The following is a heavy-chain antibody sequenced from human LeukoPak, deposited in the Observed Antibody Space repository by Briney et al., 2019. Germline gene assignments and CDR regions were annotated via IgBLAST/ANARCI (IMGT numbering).Heavy chain of an antibody. J-gene: IGHJ3*02. Sequence: LVKVSCKASGGTFSSYAISWVRQAPGQGLEWMGRIIPIFGTANYAQKFQGRVTITTDESTSTAYMELSSLRSEDTAVYYCARSFRYYDSSGGAFDIWGQGTMVTVSS. V-gene: IGHV1-69*05. D-gene: IGHD3-22*01. CDR1: GGTFSSYA. CDR3: ARSFRYYDSSGGAFDI. CDR2: IIPIFGTA.